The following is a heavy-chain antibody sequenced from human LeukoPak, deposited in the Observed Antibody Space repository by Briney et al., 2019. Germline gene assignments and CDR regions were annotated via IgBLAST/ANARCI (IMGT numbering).Heavy chain of an antibody. V-gene: IGHV3-11*04. D-gene: IGHD3-22*01. CDR3: ARHVVAVGFDY. CDR1: GFTFSGYY. J-gene: IGHJ4*02. Sequence: GGSLRRSCAASGFTFSGYYMSWIRQAPGKGLEWLSYISSSGGTMDYADSVKGRFTISRDNAKNSLYLQMNSLRAEDTAVYYCARHVVAVGFDYWGQGALVTVSS. CDR2: ISSSGGTM.